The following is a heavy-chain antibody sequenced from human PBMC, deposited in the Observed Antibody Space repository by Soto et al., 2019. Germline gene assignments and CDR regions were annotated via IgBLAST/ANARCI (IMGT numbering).Heavy chain of an antibody. D-gene: IGHD3-16*01. CDR3: ARVMITFGGVRGAFDY. CDR1: GGTFSSYA. V-gene: IGHV1-69*01. J-gene: IGHJ4*02. Sequence: QVQLVQSGAEVKKPGSSVKVSCKASGGTFSSYAISWVRQAPGQGLEWMGGIIPIFGTANYAQKFQGRVTIPADESTSKAYMELSSLRSEDRAVYYCARVMITFGGVRGAFDYWGQGPLVTVSS. CDR2: IIPIFGTA.